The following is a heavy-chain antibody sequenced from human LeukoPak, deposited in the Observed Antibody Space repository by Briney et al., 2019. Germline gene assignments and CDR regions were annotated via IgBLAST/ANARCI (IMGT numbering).Heavy chain of an antibody. CDR1: GYTFISYA. CDR3: ARDLGSSREDV. D-gene: IGHD2-2*01. J-gene: IGHJ6*02. V-gene: IGHV1-3*01. CDR2: INAGNGNT. Sequence: ASVKVSCKASGYTFISYAMHWVRQAPGQRLEWMGWINAGNGNTKYSQRFQGRVTITRDTSASTAYMELSSLRSEDTAVYYCARDLGSSREDVWGQGTTVTVSS.